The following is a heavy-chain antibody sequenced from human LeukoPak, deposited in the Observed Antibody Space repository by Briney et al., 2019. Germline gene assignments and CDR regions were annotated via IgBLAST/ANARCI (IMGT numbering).Heavy chain of an antibody. V-gene: IGHV3-23*01. Sequence: GGSLRLSCAASRFSFSAYPMGWVRRAPGRGLEWVSGISAGGDLTFHADPVKGRFTISRDNSKNTLYLQMNSLRADDTAEYYCAKPLLTTASGTGRAFDLWGQGTMVTVSS. J-gene: IGHJ3*01. CDR3: AKPLLTTASGTGRAFDL. CDR1: RFSFSAYP. CDR2: ISAGGDLT. D-gene: IGHD1-26*01.